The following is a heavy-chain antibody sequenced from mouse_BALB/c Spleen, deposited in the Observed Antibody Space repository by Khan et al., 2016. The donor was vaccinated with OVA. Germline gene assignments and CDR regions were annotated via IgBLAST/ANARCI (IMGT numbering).Heavy chain of an antibody. J-gene: IGHJ2*01. CDR3: ARTGYYYFDY. D-gene: IGHD2-3*01. CDR2: ISSGSSTI. V-gene: IGHV5-17*02. CDR1: GFTFSGFG. Sequence: EVELVESGGGLVQPGGSRKLSCAASGFTFSGFGMHWVRQATEKGLEWVAYISSGSSTIYYADTVKGRFTISRDHPKNTLLLPMASLRSEDTAMYYCARTGYYYFDYWGQGTTLTVSS.